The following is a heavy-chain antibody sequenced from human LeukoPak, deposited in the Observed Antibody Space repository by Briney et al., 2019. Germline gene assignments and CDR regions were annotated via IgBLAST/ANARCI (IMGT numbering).Heavy chain of an antibody. D-gene: IGHD4-23*01. Sequence: GGSLRLSCPASGFSFQYYWMAWFRQAPGMGLEWVAHIKEDGTQKFYVDSVRGRFTISKDDARNALYLQMNSLRDEDTAIYYCVRGGWELDYWGQGTLVIVSS. V-gene: IGHV3-7*01. CDR3: VRGGWELDY. CDR2: IKEDGTQK. CDR1: GFSFQYYW. J-gene: IGHJ4*02.